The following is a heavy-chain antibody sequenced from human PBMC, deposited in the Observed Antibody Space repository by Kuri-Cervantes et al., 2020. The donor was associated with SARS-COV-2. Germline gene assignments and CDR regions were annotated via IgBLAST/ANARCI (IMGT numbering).Heavy chain of an antibody. CDR2: IYHSGST. V-gene: IGHV4-38-2*02. J-gene: IGHJ6*03. CDR3: ARLAGYDFWSGYSPEYYYYMDV. CDR1: GYSISSGYY. D-gene: IGHD3-3*01. Sequence: GSLRLSCTVSGYSISSGYYWGWIRQPPGKGLEWIGSIYHSGSTYYNPSLKSRVTISVDTSKNQFSLKLSSVTAADTAVYYCARLAGYDFWSGYSPEYYYYMDVWGKGTTVTVSS.